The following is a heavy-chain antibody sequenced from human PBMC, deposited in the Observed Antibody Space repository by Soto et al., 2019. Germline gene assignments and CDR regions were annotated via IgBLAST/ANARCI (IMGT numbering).Heavy chain of an antibody. CDR2: INAGNGNT. CDR1: GYTFTSYA. D-gene: IGHD3-10*01. J-gene: IGHJ4*02. Sequence: QVQLVQSGAEVKKPGASVKVSCKASGYTFTSYAMHWVRQAPGQRLEWMGWINAGNGNTKYSQKFQGRVTITRDTSANTAYMELSSLRSEDTAVYYCARDRLVRGVIFGFDYWGQGTLVTVSS. V-gene: IGHV1-3*01. CDR3: ARDRLVRGVIFGFDY.